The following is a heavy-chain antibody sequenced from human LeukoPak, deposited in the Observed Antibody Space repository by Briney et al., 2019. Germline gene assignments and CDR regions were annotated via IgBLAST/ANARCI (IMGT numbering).Heavy chain of an antibody. CDR3: ARSLRDAFDI. J-gene: IGHJ3*02. V-gene: IGHV3-30*03. CDR2: ISYDGSNK. Sequence: GGSLRLSCAAPGFTFRNYGMHWVRQAPGKGLDWVAVISYDGSNKYYADSVKGRFTISRDNSKNTLYLQMNSLRAEDTAVYYCARSLRDAFDIWGQGTMVTVSS. CDR1: GFTFRNYG.